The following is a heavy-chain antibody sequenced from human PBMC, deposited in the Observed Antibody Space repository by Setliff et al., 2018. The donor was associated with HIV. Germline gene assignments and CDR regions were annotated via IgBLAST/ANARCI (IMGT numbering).Heavy chain of an antibody. Sequence: GASVKVSCKNSGYTFDGHYLHWVRQAPGQGLEWVGRISPNNFKTRYAKNFQGRVTMTWHTSTSTGYMEVYRLRSDDTAVYFCARSCRSSGYCHFDYWGQGTLVTVSS. J-gene: IGHJ4*02. CDR3: ARSCRSSGYCHFDY. D-gene: IGHD3-22*01. V-gene: IGHV1-2*06. CDR2: ISPNNFKT. CDR1: GYTFDGHY.